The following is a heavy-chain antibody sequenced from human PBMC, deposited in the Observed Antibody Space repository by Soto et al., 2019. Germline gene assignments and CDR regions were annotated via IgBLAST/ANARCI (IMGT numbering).Heavy chain of an antibody. Sequence: SVKVSCKASGGTFSSYAISWVRQAPGQGLEWMGGIIPIFGTANYAQKFQGRVTITADESTSTAYMELSSLRSEDTAVYYCARDFLPPVVTPRAYYFDYWGQGTLVTVSS. CDR2: IIPIFGTA. CDR1: GGTFSSYA. D-gene: IGHD2-15*01. V-gene: IGHV1-69*13. CDR3: ARDFLPPVVTPRAYYFDY. J-gene: IGHJ4*02.